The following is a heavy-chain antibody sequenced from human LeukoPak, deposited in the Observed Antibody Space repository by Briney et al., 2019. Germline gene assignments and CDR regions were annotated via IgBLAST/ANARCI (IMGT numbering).Heavy chain of an antibody. V-gene: IGHV3-21*01. D-gene: IGHD2-2*01. Sequence: GGSLRLSCAASGFTFSSYSMNWVRQAPGKGLEWVSSISSSSSYIYYADSVKGRFTISRDNAKNSLYLQMNSLRAEDTAMYYCANDIVVVPAATDAFDIWGQGTMVTVSS. CDR2: ISSSSSYI. J-gene: IGHJ3*02. CDR3: ANDIVVVPAATDAFDI. CDR1: GFTFSSYS.